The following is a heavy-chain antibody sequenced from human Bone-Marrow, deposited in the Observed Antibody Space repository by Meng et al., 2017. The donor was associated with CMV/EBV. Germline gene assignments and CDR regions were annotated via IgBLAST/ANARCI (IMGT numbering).Heavy chain of an antibody. V-gene: IGHV1-2*02. D-gene: IGHD3-9*01. J-gene: IGHJ6*02. CDR3: ASPTYYDILTGYSPGYYYYGMDV. Sequence: YMHWVGQDPGQGLEWMGWINPNSGGTNYAQKCQGRVTMTRDTSISTAYMELSRLRSDDTAVYYCASPTYYDILTGYSPGYYYYGMDVWGQGTTVTVSS. CDR1: Y. CDR2: INPNSGGT.